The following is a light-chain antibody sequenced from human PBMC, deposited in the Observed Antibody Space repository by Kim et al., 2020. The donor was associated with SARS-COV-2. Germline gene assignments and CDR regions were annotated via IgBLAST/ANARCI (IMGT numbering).Light chain of an antibody. CDR1: QGISCR. CDR3: QQYNSYT. Sequence: LSAAVGERVTIGGQASQGISCRLDRCQQRTGKGPKLMIYAASSLESRVASMLSGSGYGTEFTLAISSLQTDDFTTYCCQQYNSYTFGQGTTLEI. J-gene: IGKJ2*01. CDR2: AAS. V-gene: IGKV1-5*01.